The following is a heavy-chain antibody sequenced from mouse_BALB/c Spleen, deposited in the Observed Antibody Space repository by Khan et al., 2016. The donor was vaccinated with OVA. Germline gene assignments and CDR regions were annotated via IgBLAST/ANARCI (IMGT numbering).Heavy chain of an antibody. CDR2: INYSGST. CDR3: ARDGSRYNYAMDY. V-gene: IGHV3-2*02. CDR1: GYSITSDYA. D-gene: IGHD2-3*01. J-gene: IGHJ4*01. Sequence: VQLKQSGPGLVKPSQFLSLTCTVTGYSITSDYAWNWIRQFPGNKLEWMGYINYSGSTNYNPALKSRISITRDTSKNQFFLQLNSVTTADTATYYCARDGSRYNYAMDYWGQGTSVTVSS.